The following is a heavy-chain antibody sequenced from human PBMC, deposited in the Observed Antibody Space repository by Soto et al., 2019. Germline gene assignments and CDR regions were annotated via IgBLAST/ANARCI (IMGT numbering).Heavy chain of an antibody. V-gene: IGHV4-59*01. Sequence: SETLSLTCTVSGGSISSYYWSWIRQPPGKGLEWIGYIYYSGSTNYNPSLKSRVTISVDTSKNQFSLKLSSVTAADTAVSYCARGLRITIFGVVSTPNYYYYYGMDVWGQGTTVTVSS. CDR3: ARGLRITIFGVVSTPNYYYYYGMDV. J-gene: IGHJ6*02. D-gene: IGHD3-3*01. CDR1: GGSISSYY. CDR2: IYYSGST.